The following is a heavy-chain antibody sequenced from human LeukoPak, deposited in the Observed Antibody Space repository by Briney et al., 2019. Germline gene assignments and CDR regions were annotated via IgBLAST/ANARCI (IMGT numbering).Heavy chain of an antibody. CDR1: GLTFSSHA. Sequence: GGSLRLSCVASGLTFSSHAMTWVRQTPGKGLEWVSGITGSGGSTYHAESVKGRFTISRDNSKNTLYLQMNNLRAEGTAVYYCASRPPSETYFAVFDYWGQGTLVTVSS. D-gene: IGHD1-26*01. CDR3: ASRPPSETYFAVFDY. V-gene: IGHV3-23*01. J-gene: IGHJ4*02. CDR2: ITGSGGST.